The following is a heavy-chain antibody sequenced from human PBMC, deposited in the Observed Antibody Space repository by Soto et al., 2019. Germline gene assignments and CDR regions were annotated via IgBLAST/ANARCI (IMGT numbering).Heavy chain of an antibody. CDR1: CGSISSCY. J-gene: IGHJ2*01. CDR2: IYYSGST. CDR3: ARQEPPPYSYLDL. Sequence: SETLSLTCSGSCGSISSCYWSWIRQPPGKGLEWIGYIYYSGSTKYNPSLKSRVTISVDTSKNQFSLTLSSVTAADTAVYYCARQEPPPYSYLDLWGRGILVTVS. V-gene: IGHV4-59*08.